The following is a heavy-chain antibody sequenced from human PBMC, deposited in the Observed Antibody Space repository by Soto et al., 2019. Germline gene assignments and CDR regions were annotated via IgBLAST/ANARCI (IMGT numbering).Heavy chain of an antibody. CDR3: AKDPSYYDFWSGPGGWFDP. Sequence: GGSLRLSCAASGFAFSSFAISWVRQAPGKGLEWVSSISGSGEKTYYADSVKGRFTISRDSSKNTLYLQLNSLRAEDTALYYCAKDPSYYDFWSGPGGWFDPWGQGTLVTVSS. CDR2: ISGSGEKT. V-gene: IGHV3-23*01. CDR1: GFAFSSFA. J-gene: IGHJ5*02. D-gene: IGHD3-3*01.